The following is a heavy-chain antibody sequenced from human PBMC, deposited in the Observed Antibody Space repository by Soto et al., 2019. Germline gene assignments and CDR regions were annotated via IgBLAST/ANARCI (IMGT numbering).Heavy chain of an antibody. CDR1: RFTFSDYS. D-gene: IGHD6-19*01. Sequence: EVQLVESGGDLVQPGGSLRLSCAASRFTFSDYSMNWVRHAPGKGLEWVSYISGGGETIYYADSVRGRFTISRDNAKNSLFLQMSSLREEDTAVYYCARESPSSQWLPTRYFDYWGQGTLVTVSA. CDR2: ISGGGETI. CDR3: ARESPSSQWLPTRYFDY. V-gene: IGHV3-48*02. J-gene: IGHJ4*02.